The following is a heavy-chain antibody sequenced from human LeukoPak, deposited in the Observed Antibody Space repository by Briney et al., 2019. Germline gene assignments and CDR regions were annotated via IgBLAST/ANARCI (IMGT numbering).Heavy chain of an antibody. J-gene: IGHJ4*02. Sequence: PGGSLRLSCAVSGFTFSRYWMNWVRQAPGKGLEWVADIKQDGSEKYYVDSVKGRFTISRDNAKNTLYLQMNSLRADGTAVYYCATGLYSSGWYPVHYWGQGTLVTVSS. V-gene: IGHV3-7*01. CDR3: ATGLYSSGWYPVHY. CDR1: GFTFSRYW. D-gene: IGHD6-19*01. CDR2: IKQDGSEK.